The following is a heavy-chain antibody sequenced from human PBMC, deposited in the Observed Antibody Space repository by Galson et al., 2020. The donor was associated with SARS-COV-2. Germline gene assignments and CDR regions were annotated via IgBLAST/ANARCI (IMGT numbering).Heavy chain of an antibody. V-gene: IGHV4-59*13. CDR2: IYYSGST. CDR1: GGSISSYY. J-gene: IGHJ4*02. CDR3: ARGGKRGSWFRELLEYYFDY. Sequence: SETLSLTCTVSGGSISSYYWSWIRQPPGKGLEWIGYIYYSGSTNYNPSLKSRVTISVDTSKNQFSLKLSSVTAADTAVYYCARGGKRGSWFRELLEYYFDYWGQGTLVTVSS. D-gene: IGHD3-10*01.